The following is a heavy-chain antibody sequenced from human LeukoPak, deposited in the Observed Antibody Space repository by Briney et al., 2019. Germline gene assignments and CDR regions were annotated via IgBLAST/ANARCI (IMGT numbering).Heavy chain of an antibody. Sequence: PGGSLRLSCAASGFTFSNAWMNWVRQAPGKGLEWVGRIKSKTDGGTTDYAAPVKGRFTISRDDSKNTLYLQMYSLKTEDTAVYYCTTDLRYYYDSSDYWGQGTLVTVSS. CDR1: GFTFSNAW. J-gene: IGHJ4*02. CDR2: IKSKTDGGTT. D-gene: IGHD3-22*01. V-gene: IGHV3-15*07. CDR3: TTDLRYYYDSSDY.